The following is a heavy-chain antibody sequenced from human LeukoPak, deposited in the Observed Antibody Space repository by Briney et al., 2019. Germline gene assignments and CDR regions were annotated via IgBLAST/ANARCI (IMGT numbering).Heavy chain of an antibody. D-gene: IGHD1-7*01. J-gene: IGHJ4*02. V-gene: IGHV1-2*02. CDR3: ARDMDEIAGTTCDY. CDR2: INPNSGGT. Sequence: VSVKVSCKASGYTFTDYYMHWVRQAPGQGLEWMGWINPNSGGTNYAQKFQGRVTMTRDTSISTAYMELSRLRSDDTAVYYCARDMDEIAGTTCDYWGQGTLVTVSS. CDR1: GYTFTDYY.